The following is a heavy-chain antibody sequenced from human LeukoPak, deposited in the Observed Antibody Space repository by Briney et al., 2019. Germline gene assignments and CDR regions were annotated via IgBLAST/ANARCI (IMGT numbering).Heavy chain of an antibody. CDR3: TRGLDYEGNY. J-gene: IGHJ4*02. V-gene: IGHV3-74*01. D-gene: IGHD3-22*01. CDR2: INSDESST. Sequence: GGSLRLSCAASGFTFSTYWMHWVRQAPGKGLVWVSRINSDESSTHYADSVKGRFTISRDNAKNTLYLQMNSLRAEDTAVYYCTRGLDYEGNYWGQGTLVTVSS. CDR1: GFTFSTYW.